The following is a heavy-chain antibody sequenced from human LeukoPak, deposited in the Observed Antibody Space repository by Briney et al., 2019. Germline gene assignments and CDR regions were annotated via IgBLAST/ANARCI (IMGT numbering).Heavy chain of an antibody. D-gene: IGHD1-7*01. V-gene: IGHV4-39*02. CDR1: GGSIYSSTDY. J-gene: IGHJ5*02. CDR2: IIYSGTT. CDR3: ARELITETTLGWFDP. Sequence: PSETLSLTCTVSGGSIYSSTDYWGWMRQPPGTGLEWIGSIIYSGTTYYKPSLKSRVAMSVDTSKNQFSLKLSSVTAADTAVYYCARELITETTLGWFDPWGQGTLITVSS.